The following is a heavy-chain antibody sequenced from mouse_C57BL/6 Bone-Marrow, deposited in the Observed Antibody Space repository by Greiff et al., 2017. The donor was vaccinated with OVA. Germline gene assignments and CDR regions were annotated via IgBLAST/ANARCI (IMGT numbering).Heavy chain of an antibody. J-gene: IGHJ3*01. V-gene: IGHV1-19*01. CDR2: INPYNGGT. CDR3: AEGDRVPFAY. CDR1: GYTFTDYY. Sequence: EVQLQQSGPVLVKPGASVKMSCKASGYTFTDYYMNWVKQSHGKSLEWIGVINPYNGGTSYNQKFKGKATLTVDKSSSTAYMELNSLTSEDSAVYYCAEGDRVPFAYWGQGTLVTVSA. D-gene: IGHD3-3*01.